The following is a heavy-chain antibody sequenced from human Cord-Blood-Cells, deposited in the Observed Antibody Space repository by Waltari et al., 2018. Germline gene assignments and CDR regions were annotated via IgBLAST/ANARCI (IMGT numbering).Heavy chain of an antibody. D-gene: IGHD6-13*01. V-gene: IGHV3-33*01. Sequence: QVQLVESGGGVVQPGRSLRLSCAASGFTFSRYGMHWVRQAPGKGLEWVAVIWYDGSKKYYEDSVKGRFTISRDNSKNTLDLQMNRLRAEDTAVYYCARDASSWDFDYWGQGTLVTVSS. CDR3: ARDASSWDFDY. CDR2: IWYDGSKK. CDR1: GFTFSRYG. J-gene: IGHJ4*02.